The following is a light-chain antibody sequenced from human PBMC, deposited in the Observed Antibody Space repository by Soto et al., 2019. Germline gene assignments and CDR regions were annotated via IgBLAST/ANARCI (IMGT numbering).Light chain of an antibody. CDR3: QQYHSYSLT. CDR1: QSISSW. V-gene: IGKV1-5*03. J-gene: IGKJ4*01. CDR2: KAS. Sequence: DIQMTQSPSTLSASVGDRVTITCRASQSISSWLAWYQQKPWKAPKLLIYKASSLEGGIPSRFSGSGSWTDFTLTISSLQPDDFATYYCQQYHSYSLTFGGGTKVYIK.